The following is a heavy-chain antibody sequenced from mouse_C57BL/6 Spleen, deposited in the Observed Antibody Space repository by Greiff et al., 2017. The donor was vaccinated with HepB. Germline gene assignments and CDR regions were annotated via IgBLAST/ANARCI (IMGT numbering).Heavy chain of an antibody. CDR3: ASNYYGSSYVNYFDY. CDR1: GYSITSGYY. CDR2: ISYDGSN. Sequence: ESGPGLVKPSQSLSLTCSVTGYSITSGYYWNWIRQFPGNKLEWMGYISYDGSNNYNPSLKNRISITRDTSKNQFFLKLNSVTTEDTATYYCASNYYGSSYVNYFDYWGQGTTLTVSS. V-gene: IGHV3-6*01. J-gene: IGHJ2*01. D-gene: IGHD1-1*01.